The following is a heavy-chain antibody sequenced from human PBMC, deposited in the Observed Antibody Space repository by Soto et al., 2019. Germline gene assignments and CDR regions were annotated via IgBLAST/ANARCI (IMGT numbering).Heavy chain of an antibody. CDR2: ISGSGGST. CDR1: GFTFSSYA. J-gene: IGHJ6*02. Sequence: PGGSLRLSCAASGFTFSSYAMSWVRQAPGKGLEWVSAISGSGGSTYYADSVKGRFTISRDNSKNTLYLQMNSLRAEDTAVYYCAKYTESITIFGVVTHSYYYGMDVWGQGTTVTVSS. D-gene: IGHD3-3*01. CDR3: AKYTESITIFGVVTHSYYYGMDV. V-gene: IGHV3-23*01.